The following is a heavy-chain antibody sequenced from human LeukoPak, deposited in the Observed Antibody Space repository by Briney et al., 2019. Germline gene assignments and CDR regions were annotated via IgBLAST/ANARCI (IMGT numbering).Heavy chain of an antibody. CDR2: IYTSGST. V-gene: IGHV4-59*10. J-gene: IGHJ2*01. Sequence: PSETLSLTCAVYGGSFSGYYWSWIRQPAGKGLEWIGRIYTSGSTNYNPSLKSRVTISVDTSKNQFSLKLSSVTAADTAVYYCARVGWSFGYTSWYFDPWGRGTLVTVSS. D-gene: IGHD5-24*01. CDR3: ARVGWSFGYTSWYFDP. CDR1: GGSFSGYY.